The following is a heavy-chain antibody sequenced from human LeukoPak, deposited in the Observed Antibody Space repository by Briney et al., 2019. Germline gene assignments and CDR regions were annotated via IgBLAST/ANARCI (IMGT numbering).Heavy chain of an antibody. CDR3: ARDREMATIRSRGYYYYYMDV. CDR2: INPSGGST. V-gene: IGHV1-46*01. J-gene: IGHJ6*03. D-gene: IGHD5-24*01. Sequence: ASLKVSCKASGYTFTSYYMHWVRQAPGTGLEWMGIINPSGGSTSYAQKFQGRVTMTRDTSTSTVYMELSSLRSEDTAVYYCARDREMATIRSRGYYYYYMDVWGKGTTVTVSS. CDR1: GYTFTSYY.